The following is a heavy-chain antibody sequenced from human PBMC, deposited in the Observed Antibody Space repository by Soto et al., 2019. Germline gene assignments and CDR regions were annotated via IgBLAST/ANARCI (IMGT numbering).Heavy chain of an antibody. J-gene: IGHJ4*02. V-gene: IGHV2-5*02. CDR3: AHVYGGYDNFDY. CDR2: IYWDDDK. Sequence: QITLKESGPTLVKPTQTLTLTCTFSGFSLSTSGVGVGWIRQPPGKALEWLALIYWDDDKRYSPSLKSRLTXXXXXXXXXXXXXXXXXDPVDTXTYYCAHVYGGYDNFDYWGQGTLVTVSS. CDR1: GFSLSTSGVG. D-gene: IGHD5-12*01.